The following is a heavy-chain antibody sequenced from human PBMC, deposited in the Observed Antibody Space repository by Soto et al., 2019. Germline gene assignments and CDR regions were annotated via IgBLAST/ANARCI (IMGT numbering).Heavy chain of an antibody. Sequence: QVQLVQSGAEVKKPGASVKVSCKASGYTFTSYGISWVRQAPGQGLEWMGWISAYNGNTNYAQKLQGRVTMTTDTSTSTAYMELRSLRSDDTAVYYCARVLRYFDWLLQNPYDYWGQGTLVTVSS. J-gene: IGHJ4*02. V-gene: IGHV1-18*01. CDR1: GYTFTSYG. CDR2: ISAYNGNT. D-gene: IGHD3-9*01. CDR3: ARVLRYFDWLLQNPYDY.